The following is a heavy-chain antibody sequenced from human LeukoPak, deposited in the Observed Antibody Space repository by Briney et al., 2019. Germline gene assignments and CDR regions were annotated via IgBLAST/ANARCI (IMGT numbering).Heavy chain of an antibody. CDR2: IYHSGST. CDR3: ARDASGWYYFDY. D-gene: IGHD6-19*01. CDR1: GGSISSSDW. Sequence: SETLSLTCTVSGGSISSSDWYCWVRQSPGKGLEWIGEIYHSGSTNYNPSLKSRVTISVDKSKNQFSLKLNSVTAADTAVYYCARDASGWYYFDYWGQGTLVTVSS. J-gene: IGHJ4*02. V-gene: IGHV4-4*02.